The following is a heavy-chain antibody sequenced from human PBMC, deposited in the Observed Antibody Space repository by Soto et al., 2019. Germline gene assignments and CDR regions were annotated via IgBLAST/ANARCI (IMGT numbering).Heavy chain of an antibody. Sequence: SVKVSCKASGGTFSSYTISWVRQAPGQGLEWMGRIIPILGIANYAQKFQGRVTITADKSTSTAYMELSSLRSEDTAVYYCARGRKHRNYDRDYYYMDVWGKGTTVTVSS. CDR2: IIPILGIA. D-gene: IGHD4-4*01. J-gene: IGHJ6*03. CDR1: GGTFSSYT. CDR3: ARGRKHRNYDRDYYYMDV. V-gene: IGHV1-69*02.